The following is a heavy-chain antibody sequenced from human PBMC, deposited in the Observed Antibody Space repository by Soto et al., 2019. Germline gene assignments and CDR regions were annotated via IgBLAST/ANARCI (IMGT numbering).Heavy chain of an antibody. CDR1: GYTLTELS. CDR3: ATDLGFSLPAYRNYFDY. Sequence: GASVKVSCKVSGYTLTELSMHWVRQAPGTGLEWMGGFDPEDGETIYAQKFQGRVTMTEDTSTDTTYMELSSLRSEDTAVYYCATDLGFSLPAYRNYFDYWGQGTLVNGSS. J-gene: IGHJ4*02. V-gene: IGHV1-24*01. D-gene: IGHD2-2*01. CDR2: FDPEDGET.